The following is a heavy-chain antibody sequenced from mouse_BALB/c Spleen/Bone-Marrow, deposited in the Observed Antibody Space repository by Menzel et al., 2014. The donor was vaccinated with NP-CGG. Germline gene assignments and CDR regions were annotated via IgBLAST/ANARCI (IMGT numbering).Heavy chain of an antibody. Sequence: EVQLQESGGGLVKPGGSLKLSCAASGFTFSSYGMSWVRQTPEKRLEWVATISGGDTYTYYPDSVRGRSTISRDNAENNLYLQMSSLRSEDTALYYCAAITTVAYWGRGLWSLSL. CDR2: ISGGDTYT. V-gene: IGHV5-9-2*01. CDR1: GFTFSSYG. CDR3: AAITTVAY. D-gene: IGHD1-1*01. J-gene: IGHJ3*01.